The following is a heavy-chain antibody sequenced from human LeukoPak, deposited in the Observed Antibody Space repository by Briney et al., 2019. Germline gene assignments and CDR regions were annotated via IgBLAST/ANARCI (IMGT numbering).Heavy chain of an antibody. CDR3: ARASDDAFDI. Sequence: AGGSLRLSCAASGFTFSSYSMNWVRQAPGKGLEWVSSISSSSSYIYCADSVKGRFTISRDNAKNSLYLQMNSLRAEDTAVYYCARASDDAFDIWGQGTMVTVSS. V-gene: IGHV3-21*01. CDR2: ISSSSSYI. D-gene: IGHD2-21*02. J-gene: IGHJ3*02. CDR1: GFTFSSYS.